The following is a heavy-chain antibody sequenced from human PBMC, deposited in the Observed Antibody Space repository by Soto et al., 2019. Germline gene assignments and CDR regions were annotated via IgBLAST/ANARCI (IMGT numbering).Heavy chain of an antibody. CDR3: ARQVGIRVGATTVWYFDL. V-gene: IGHV1-69*06. CDR1: GGTFSSYA. CDR2: IIPIFGTA. J-gene: IGHJ2*01. Sequence: QVQLVQSWAEVKKPGSSVKVSCKASGGTFSSYAISWVLQAPGQGLEWMGGIIPIFGTANYAQKFQGRVTITADKSTSTAYMELSSLRSEDTAVYYCARQVGIRVGATTVWYFDLWGRGTLVTVSS. D-gene: IGHD1-26*01.